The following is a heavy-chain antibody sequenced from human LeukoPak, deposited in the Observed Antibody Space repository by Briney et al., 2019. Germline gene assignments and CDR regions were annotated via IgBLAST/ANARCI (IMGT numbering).Heavy chain of an antibody. CDR3: ARDPYSSSSPWFDP. J-gene: IGHJ5*02. D-gene: IGHD6-6*01. CDR2: IYYSGST. Sequence: SETLSLTCTVSGGSISSYYWSWLRQPPGKGLEWIGYIYYSGSTNYNPSLKSRVTISVDTSKNQFSLKLSSVTAADTAVYYCARDPYSSSSPWFDPWGQRTLVTVSS. CDR1: GGSISSYY. V-gene: IGHV4-59*01.